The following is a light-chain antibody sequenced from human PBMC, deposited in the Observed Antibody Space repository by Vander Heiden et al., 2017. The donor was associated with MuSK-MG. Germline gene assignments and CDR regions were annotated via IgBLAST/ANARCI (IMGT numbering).Light chain of an antibody. CDR2: GKN. Sequence: SSELTQDPAVSGALGQSVRITCQGDSLSSYEASWYQQKPGQAPVLVIYGKNTRPSGNPDRFPYSSSGNTASLTITGAQSEEEADYYCNSRDSSCSPYWVFGGGTKLTVL. CDR1: SLSSYE. CDR3: NSRDSSCSPYWV. V-gene: IGLV3-19*01. J-gene: IGLJ3*02.